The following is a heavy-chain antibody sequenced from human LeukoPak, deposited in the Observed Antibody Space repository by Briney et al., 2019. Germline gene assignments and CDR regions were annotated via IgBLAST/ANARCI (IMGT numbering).Heavy chain of an antibody. V-gene: IGHV3-23*01. CDR2: ISASGGSA. CDR1: GFTFSNYW. D-gene: IGHD4-17*01. Sequence: PGGSLRLSCVASGFTFSNYWIHWVRQAPGKGLVWVSFISASGGSAYYTDSVKGRFTISRDDSKDTLYLQMNSLRAEDTAVYYCAKDYTVTTRGYFEWWGQGTLVTVSS. CDR3: AKDYTVTTRGYFEW. J-gene: IGHJ4*02.